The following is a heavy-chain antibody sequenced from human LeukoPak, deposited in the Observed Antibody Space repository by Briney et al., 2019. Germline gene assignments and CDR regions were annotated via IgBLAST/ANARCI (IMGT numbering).Heavy chain of an antibody. Sequence: PSETLSLTCSVSGVAISDYFWSWIRQPAGRDLEWIGRISTTGSTYFNPSLQSRVRMSVDSSKTHFSLRLSSVTAADTAVYYCTREPKHSTGGLTGFDPWGQGILVTVSS. D-gene: IGHD2/OR15-2a*01. V-gene: IGHV4-4*07. CDR3: TREPKHSTGGLTGFDP. CDR2: ISTTGST. CDR1: GVAISDYF. J-gene: IGHJ5*02.